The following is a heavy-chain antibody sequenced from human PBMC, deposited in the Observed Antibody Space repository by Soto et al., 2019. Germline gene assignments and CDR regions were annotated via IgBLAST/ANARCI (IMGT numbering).Heavy chain of an antibody. CDR2: IYYSGST. J-gene: IGHJ6*03. CDR3: ARPFSGLKQNYYYYYMDV. D-gene: IGHD2-8*02. Sequence: SETLSLTCTVSGGSISSSSYYWGWIRQPPGKGLEWIGSIYYSGSTYYNPSLKSRVTISVDTSKNQFSLKLSSVTAADTAVYYCARPFSGLKQNYYYYYMDVWGKGTTVTVSS. CDR1: GGSISSSSYY. V-gene: IGHV4-39*01.